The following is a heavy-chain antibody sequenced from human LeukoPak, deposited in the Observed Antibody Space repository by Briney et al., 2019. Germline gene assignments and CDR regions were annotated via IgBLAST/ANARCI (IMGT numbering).Heavy chain of an antibody. Sequence: PGGSLRLSCAASGFTFSSYAMSWVRQAPGKGLEWVSGISGSGGSTYYVDSVKGRFTISRDNSKNTLYLQMNSLRADDTAVYYCAKWGELLVTDIYWGQGTLVTVSS. CDR1: GFTFSSYA. J-gene: IGHJ4*02. CDR3: AKWGELLVTDIY. D-gene: IGHD1-26*01. V-gene: IGHV3-23*01. CDR2: ISGSGGST.